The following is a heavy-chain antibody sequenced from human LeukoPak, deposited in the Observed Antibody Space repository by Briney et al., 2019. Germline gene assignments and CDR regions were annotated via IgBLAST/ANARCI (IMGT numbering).Heavy chain of an antibody. CDR3: ARGGFPGYYYYYMDV. V-gene: IGHV1-8*01. J-gene: IGHJ6*03. D-gene: IGHD3-3*01. Sequence: ASVKVSCKASGYTFTSYDINWVRQATGQGLEWMGWMNPNSGNTGYAQKFQGRVTMTTDTSTSTAYMELRSLRSDDTAVYYCARGGFPGYYYYYMDVWGKGTTVTVSS. CDR2: MNPNSGNT. CDR1: GYTFTSYD.